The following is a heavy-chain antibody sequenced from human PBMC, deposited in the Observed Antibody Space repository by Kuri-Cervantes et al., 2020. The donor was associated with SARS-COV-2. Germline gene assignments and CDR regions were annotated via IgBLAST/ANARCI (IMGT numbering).Heavy chain of an antibody. Sequence: GGSLRLSCKASGYTFTSYGISWVRQAPGQGLEWMGWISAYNGNTNYAQKLQGRVTMTTDTSTSTAYMELRSLRSDDTAVYYCARGGVEATILPVRGVGRSYMDVWGKGTTVTVSS. D-gene: IGHD3-9*01. V-gene: IGHV1-18*01. CDR2: ISAYNGNT. CDR3: ARGGVEATILPVRGVGRSYMDV. CDR1: GYTFTSYG. J-gene: IGHJ6*03.